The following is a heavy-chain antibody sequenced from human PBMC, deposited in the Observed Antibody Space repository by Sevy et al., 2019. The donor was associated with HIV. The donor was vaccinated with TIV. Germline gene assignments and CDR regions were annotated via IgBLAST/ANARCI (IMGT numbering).Heavy chain of an antibody. CDR2: ISYDGGVK. Sequence: GGSLRLSCAASGFTFSIYAMHWVRQAPDKGLEWVAVISYDGGVKYFADSVKGRVTISRDNSKNTLYLQMNSLRPEDTAVYYCARDLPSAVINPFYYYGLDVWGQGFTVTVSS. CDR1: GFTFSIYA. V-gene: IGHV3-30*04. D-gene: IGHD3-22*01. CDR3: ARDLPSAVINPFYYYGLDV. J-gene: IGHJ6*02.